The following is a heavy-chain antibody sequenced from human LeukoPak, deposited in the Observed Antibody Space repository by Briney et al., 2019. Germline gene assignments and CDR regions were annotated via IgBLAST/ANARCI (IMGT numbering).Heavy chain of an antibody. CDR2: INQDGSEI. V-gene: IGHV3-7*01. Sequence: GGSLRLSCAASGYTFINYWMSWVRQAPGKGLEWLAHINQDGSEIYYVDSVKDRFTISRDNGKNSLYVQIHSLRSDDRAVYYCAAEQGCMIVVLTINWYFDLWGRGTLVTVSS. D-gene: IGHD3-22*01. CDR1: GYTFINYW. J-gene: IGHJ2*01. CDR3: AAEQGCMIVVLTINWYFDL.